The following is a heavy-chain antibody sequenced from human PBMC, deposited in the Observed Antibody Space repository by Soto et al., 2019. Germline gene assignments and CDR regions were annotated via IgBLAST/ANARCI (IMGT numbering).Heavy chain of an antibody. CDR3: ARKDYDYSSGYSY. CDR1: GFTFSSYS. V-gene: IGHV3-21*01. Sequence: GGPLRLSCAASGFTFSSYSMNWVRQAPGKGLKWVSSISISSSYIYFADSVKGRFTISRDNAKNSLYQQKNSLRAEDTAVYYCARKDYDYSSGYSYWGQGTLVTVYS. J-gene: IGHJ4*02. D-gene: IGHD3-22*01. CDR2: ISISSSYI.